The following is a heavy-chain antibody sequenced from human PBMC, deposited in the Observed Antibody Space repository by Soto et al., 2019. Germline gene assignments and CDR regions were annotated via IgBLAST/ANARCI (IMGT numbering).Heavy chain of an antibody. CDR1: GGSISGYS. D-gene: IGHD2-21*02. CDR3: AREPRQGDRIYYFDY. J-gene: IGHJ4*02. Sequence: QVQLQESGPGLVKPSETLSLTCTVSGGSISGYSWNWIRQPPGKGLEWIAYIYDSGITDYNPSLKSRVTISVDTSTNQFSLKLSSVTAADTAVYCCAREPRQGDRIYYFDYWGQGTLVTVSS. V-gene: IGHV4-59*01. CDR2: IYDSGIT.